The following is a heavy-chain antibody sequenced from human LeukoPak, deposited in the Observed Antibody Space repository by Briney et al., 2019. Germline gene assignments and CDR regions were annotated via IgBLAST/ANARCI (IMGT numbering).Heavy chain of an antibody. Sequence: ASVKVSCKASGYTFTGYYMHWVRQAPGQGLEWMGIINPKSGTTNYAQNFQGRVTMTRDTSTSTVYMELSSLRSEDTAVYYCARGLAFLWFGELLPDAFDIWGQGTMVTVSS. CDR1: GYTFTGYY. CDR2: INPKSGTT. D-gene: IGHD3-10*01. J-gene: IGHJ3*02. V-gene: IGHV1-46*01. CDR3: ARGLAFLWFGELLPDAFDI.